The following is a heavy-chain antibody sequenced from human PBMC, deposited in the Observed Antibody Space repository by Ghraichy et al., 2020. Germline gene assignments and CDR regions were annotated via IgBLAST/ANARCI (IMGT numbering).Heavy chain of an antibody. Sequence: SETLSLTCAVYGGSFSGYYWSWIRQPPGKGLEWIGEINHSGSTNYNPSLKSRVTISVDTSKNQFSLKLSSVTAADTAVYYCARGRPRVPLDYWGQGTLVTVSS. V-gene: IGHV4-34*01. CDR3: ARGRPRVPLDY. CDR1: GGSFSGYY. CDR2: INHSGST. J-gene: IGHJ4*02. D-gene: IGHD2-2*01.